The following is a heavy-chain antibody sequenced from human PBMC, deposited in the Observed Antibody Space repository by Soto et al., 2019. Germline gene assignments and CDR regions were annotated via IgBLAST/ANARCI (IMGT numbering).Heavy chain of an antibody. CDR2: IYYSGST. Sequence: PSETLSLTCTVSGGSISSYYWSWIRQPPGKGLEWIGYIYYSGSTNYNPSLKSRVTISVDTSKNQFSLKLSSVTAADTAVYYCARQVGGWAPWYFDYWGQRTLVTVSS. CDR1: GGSISSYY. CDR3: ARQVGGWAPWYFDY. D-gene: IGHD6-19*01. J-gene: IGHJ4*02. V-gene: IGHV4-59*08.